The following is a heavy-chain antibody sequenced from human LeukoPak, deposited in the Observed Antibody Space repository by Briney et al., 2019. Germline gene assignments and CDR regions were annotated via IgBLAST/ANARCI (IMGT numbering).Heavy chain of an antibody. J-gene: IGHJ4*02. V-gene: IGHV4-59*01. CDR2: FHDSEST. Sequence: PSETLSLTCNVSGGSISSNYWSWIRQPPGKGLEWIGYFHDSESTNYNPSLKSRVSISVDTSKNQVSLKLSSVTAADTAVYHCAIGDASGRPGIAFDYWGQGTLVTVSS. D-gene: IGHD1-26*01. CDR3: AIGDASGRPGIAFDY. CDR1: GGSISSNY.